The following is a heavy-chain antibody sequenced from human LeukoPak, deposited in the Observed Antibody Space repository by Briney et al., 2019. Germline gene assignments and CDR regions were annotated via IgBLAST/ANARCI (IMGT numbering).Heavy chain of an antibody. CDR1: GFTFSSYS. CDR2: ISSSSSTI. CDR3: ARGEPRPAAGTDYYYGMDV. V-gene: IGHV3-48*01. J-gene: IGHJ6*02. Sequence: GGSLRLSCAASGFTFSSYSMNWVRQAPGKGLEWVSYISSSSSTIYYADSVKGRFTISRDNSKNTLYLQMNSLRAEDTAVYYCARGEPRPAAGTDYYYGMDVWGQGTTVTVSS. D-gene: IGHD6-13*01.